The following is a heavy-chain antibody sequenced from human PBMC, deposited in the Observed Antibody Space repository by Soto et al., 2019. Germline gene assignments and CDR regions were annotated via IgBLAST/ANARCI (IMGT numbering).Heavy chain of an antibody. CDR1: GGSFSGYY. Sequence: SETLSLTCAVYGGSFSGYYWSWIRQPPGKGLEWIGEINHSGSTNYNPSLKSRVTISVDTSKNQFSLKLSSVTAADTAVYYCARVGGQLLFYPRVSYYYYMDVWGKGTTVTVSS. CDR3: ARVGGQLLFYPRVSYYYYMDV. V-gene: IGHV4-34*01. J-gene: IGHJ6*03. CDR2: INHSGST. D-gene: IGHD2-2*01.